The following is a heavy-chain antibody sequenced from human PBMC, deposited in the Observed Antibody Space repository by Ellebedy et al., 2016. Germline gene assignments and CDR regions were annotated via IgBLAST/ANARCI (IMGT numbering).Heavy chain of an antibody. Sequence: ASVKVSCKTSGGTFSSYAISWVRQAPGQGLEWMGRIIPILDRTKYTQKLQDRVTITADKSTSTAYTELSSLRSEDTAVYYCAREKGYFDILTGPTTYYYYGMDVWGQGTTVTVSS. V-gene: IGHV1-69*04. CDR1: GGTFSSYA. CDR2: IIPILDRT. CDR3: AREKGYFDILTGPTTYYYYGMDV. J-gene: IGHJ6*02. D-gene: IGHD3-9*01.